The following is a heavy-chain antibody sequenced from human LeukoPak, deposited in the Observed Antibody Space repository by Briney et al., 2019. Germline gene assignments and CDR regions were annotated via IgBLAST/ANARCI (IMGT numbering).Heavy chain of an antibody. CDR1: GFTSSSYW. D-gene: IGHD3-16*01. CDR2: INQDGSDK. CDR3: ARERGSKHYDF. J-gene: IGHJ4*02. V-gene: IGHV3-7*01. Sequence: GGSLRLSRAASGFTSSSYWMGWVRQAPGKGLEWVANINQDGSDKYYVDSVKGRFTISRDDAKNSLYLQMDSLRAEDMALYYCARERGSKHYDFWGQGTLVTVSS.